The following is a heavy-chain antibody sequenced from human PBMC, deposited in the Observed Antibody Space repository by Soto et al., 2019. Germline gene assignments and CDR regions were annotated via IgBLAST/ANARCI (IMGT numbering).Heavy chain of an antibody. CDR2: ISYDGSNK. CDR1: GFTFSSYG. V-gene: IGHV3-30*18. Sequence: GGSLRLSCAASGFTFSSYGMHWVRQAPGKGLEWVAVISYDGSNKYYADSVKGRFTISRDNSKNTLYLQMNSLRAEDTAVYYCAKLTDYYDSSGYYPDAFDIWGQGTMVTVSS. D-gene: IGHD3-22*01. J-gene: IGHJ3*02. CDR3: AKLTDYYDSSGYYPDAFDI.